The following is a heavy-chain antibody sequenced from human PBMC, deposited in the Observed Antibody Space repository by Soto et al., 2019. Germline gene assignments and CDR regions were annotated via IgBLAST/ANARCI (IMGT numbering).Heavy chain of an antibody. V-gene: IGHV4-59*08. Sequence: SETLSLTCTVSGGSISSYYWSWIRQPPGKGLEWIGYIYYSGSTNYNPSLKSRVTISVDTSKNQFSLKLSSVTAADTAVYYCARSGVLRYFDWLTTVRGFDYWGQGTLVTVSS. CDR2: IYYSGST. D-gene: IGHD3-9*01. CDR3: ARSGVLRYFDWLTTVRGFDY. J-gene: IGHJ4*02. CDR1: GGSISSYY.